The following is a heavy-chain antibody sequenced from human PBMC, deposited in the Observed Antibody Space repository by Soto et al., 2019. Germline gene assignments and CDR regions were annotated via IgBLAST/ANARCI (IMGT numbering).Heavy chain of an antibody. J-gene: IGHJ6*02. CDR3: ARETTGVIEFGMDV. Sequence: GGSLILSCAASGLTFSSYAMHWVRQAPGKGLEWVAVISYDGSNKYYADSVKGRFTISRDNSKNTLYLQMNSLRAEDTAVYYCARETTGVIEFGMDVWGQGTTVTVSS. CDR1: GLTFSSYA. V-gene: IGHV3-30-3*01. D-gene: IGHD4-17*01. CDR2: ISYDGSNK.